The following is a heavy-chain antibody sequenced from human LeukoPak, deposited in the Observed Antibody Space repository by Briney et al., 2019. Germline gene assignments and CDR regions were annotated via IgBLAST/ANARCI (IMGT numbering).Heavy chain of an antibody. CDR2: TYFRSKWFH. CDR1: GDTVSSNTAS. V-gene: IGHV6-1*01. Sequence: SQTLSLTCAIPGDTVSSNTASWNWVRQSPSRGLEWLGRTYFRSKWFHDYAVSVKSRITVNPDTSKNQFSLQLNSVTPEDTAVYYCTRDFDYWGQGTLVTVSS. J-gene: IGHJ4*02. CDR3: TRDFDY.